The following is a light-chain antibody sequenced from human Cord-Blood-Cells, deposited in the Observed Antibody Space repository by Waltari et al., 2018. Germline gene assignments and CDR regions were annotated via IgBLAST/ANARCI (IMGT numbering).Light chain of an antibody. Sequence: DMQMTQSPSSLSASVGDRVTITCRASQGISNYLAWYQQKPGKVPKLLIYAASTLQAGVPSRFSGSGSGTDFTLTISSLQPEDVVTYYCQKYNSAPWTFGQGTKVEIK. CDR2: AAS. J-gene: IGKJ1*01. CDR1: QGISNY. CDR3: QKYNSAPWT. V-gene: IGKV1-27*01.